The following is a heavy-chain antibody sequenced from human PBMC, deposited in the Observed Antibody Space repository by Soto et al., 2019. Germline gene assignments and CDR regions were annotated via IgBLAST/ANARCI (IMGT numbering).Heavy chain of an antibody. Sequence: SETLSLTCAVYGGSFSGYYWSWIRQPPGKGLEWIGEINHSGSTNYNPSLKSRVTISVDTSKNQFSLKLSSVTAADTTVYYCASQTSSIAARTIDYWGQGTLVTVSS. D-gene: IGHD6-6*01. CDR3: ASQTSSIAARTIDY. J-gene: IGHJ4*02. V-gene: IGHV4-34*01. CDR2: INHSGST. CDR1: GGSFSGYY.